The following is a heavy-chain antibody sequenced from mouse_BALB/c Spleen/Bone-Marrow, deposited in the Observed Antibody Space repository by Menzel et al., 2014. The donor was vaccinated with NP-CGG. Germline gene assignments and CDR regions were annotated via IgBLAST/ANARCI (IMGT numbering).Heavy chain of an antibody. CDR1: GYTFTAYV. J-gene: IGHJ2*01. D-gene: IGHD2-3*01. CDR2: INPYDGGT. Sequence: LVESGPEQVKPGASVKMSCKASGYTFTAYVMHWAKQKPGQGLEWIGYINPYDGGTNYNEKFKGKATLTSDISSSTANMELSSLTSEDSAVYYCAREGWLLRFDYWGQGTTLTVSS. CDR3: AREGWLLRFDY. V-gene: IGHV1-14*01.